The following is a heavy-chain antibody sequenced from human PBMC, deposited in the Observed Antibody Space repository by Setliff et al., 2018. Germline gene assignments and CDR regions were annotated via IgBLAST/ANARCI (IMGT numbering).Heavy chain of an antibody. Sequence: SEPLSLTCTVSGGSISPYFWSWIRQPPGKGLEWIGYIYHNGNTNFNPSLKSRVNMSVDTSKNQIALNLKSVTAADTAVYYCARDRTAYSYGLDVWGQGTTVTVSS. CDR2: IYHNGNT. D-gene: IGHD5-18*01. CDR3: ARDRTAYSYGLDV. V-gene: IGHV4-59*01. CDR1: GGSISPYF. J-gene: IGHJ6*02.